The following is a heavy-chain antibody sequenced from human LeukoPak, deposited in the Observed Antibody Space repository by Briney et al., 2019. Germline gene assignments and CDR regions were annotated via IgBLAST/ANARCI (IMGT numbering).Heavy chain of an antibody. Sequence: GGSLRLSCAASGFTFSSYWMHWVRQAPGKGLVWVSRINSDGSSTSYADSVKGRFTISRDNAKNTLDLQMNSLRAEDTAVYYCARETGGSSWYNYYYYGMDVWGRGTTVTVSS. CDR2: INSDGSST. D-gene: IGHD6-13*01. V-gene: IGHV3-74*01. CDR3: ARETGGSSWYNYYYYGMDV. J-gene: IGHJ6*02. CDR1: GFTFSSYW.